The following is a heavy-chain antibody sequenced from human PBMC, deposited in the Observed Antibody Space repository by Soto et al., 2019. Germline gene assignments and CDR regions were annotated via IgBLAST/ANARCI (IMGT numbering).Heavy chain of an antibody. V-gene: IGHV1-69*01. CDR2: IIPIFGTA. D-gene: IGHD3-10*01. CDR1: GGTFSSYA. J-gene: IGHJ4*02. CDR3: ARESDYYGSGGIDY. Sequence: QVQLVQSGAEVKKPGSSVKVSCKASGGTFSSYAISWVRQAPGQGLEWMGGIIPIFGTANYAQKFQGRVTITADESTSTAYMELSCLRSEDTAVYYCARESDYYGSGGIDYWGQGTLVTVSS.